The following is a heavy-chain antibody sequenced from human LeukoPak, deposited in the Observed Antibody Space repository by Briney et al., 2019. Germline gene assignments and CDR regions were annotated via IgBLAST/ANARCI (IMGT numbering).Heavy chain of an antibody. CDR2: ISFDGSNK. Sequence: GGSLLPSCAASGFTFSNNGINWVRQAPAKGLGWGAVISFDGSNKYYANSEKGRFTMSRDNSKNTLYLQMNRQRAEDTAVYECAKEEVPAGMGYKWFDPWGQGTLVTVSS. J-gene: IGHJ5*02. CDR3: AKEEVPAGMGYKWFDP. CDR1: GFTFSNNG. D-gene: IGHD2-2*01. V-gene: IGHV3-30*18.